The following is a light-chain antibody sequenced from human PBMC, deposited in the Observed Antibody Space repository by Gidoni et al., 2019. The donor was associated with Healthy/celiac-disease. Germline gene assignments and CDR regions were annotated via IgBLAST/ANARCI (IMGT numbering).Light chain of an antibody. CDR3: QQRSNWPLT. V-gene: IGKV3-11*01. CDR1: QSVSSY. J-gene: IGKJ4*01. Sequence: EIVLTQSPATLSLSPGERATLPCRASQSVSSYLAWYQQKPGQAPRLLIYDASNRATGSPARFSGSGSGTDFTLTISSLEPEDFAVYYCQQRSNWPLTFGGXTKVEIK. CDR2: DAS.